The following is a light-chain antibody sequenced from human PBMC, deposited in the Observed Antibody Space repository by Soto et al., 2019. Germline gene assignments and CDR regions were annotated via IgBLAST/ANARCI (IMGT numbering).Light chain of an antibody. CDR3: QQYNNWRVT. V-gene: IGKV3-15*01. J-gene: IGKJ1*01. CDR1: QSLGSN. CDR2: GAS. Sequence: EIVMTQCPGTLSVSPGERATLSCRASQSLGSNLAWYQQKPGQAPRLLIYGASTRATGIPARSSGSGSGTEFTLTISSLQSEHFAVYYCQQYNNWRVTFGQGTKVDIK.